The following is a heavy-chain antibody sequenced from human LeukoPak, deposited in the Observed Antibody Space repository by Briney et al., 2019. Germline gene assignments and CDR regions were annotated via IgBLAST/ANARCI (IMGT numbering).Heavy chain of an antibody. CDR1: GFTFSSYA. CDR2: ISYDGSNK. Sequence: GGSLRLSCAASGFTFSSYAMHWVRQAPGKGLEWVAVISYDGSNKYYADSVKGRFTISRDNSKNTLYLQMNSLRAEDTAVYYCARDHGMDVWGQGTMVTVSS. CDR3: ARDHGMDV. J-gene: IGHJ6*02. V-gene: IGHV3-30-3*01.